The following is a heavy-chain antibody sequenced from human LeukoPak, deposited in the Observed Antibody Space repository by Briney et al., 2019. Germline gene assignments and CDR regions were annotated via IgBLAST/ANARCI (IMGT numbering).Heavy chain of an antibody. D-gene: IGHD5-24*01. J-gene: IGHJ4*02. CDR1: GFTFSSYA. CDR2: ISYDGSNT. Sequence: GGSLRLSCAASGFTFSSYAMHWVRQAPGKGLEWVAVISYDGSNTYYADSVKGRFTISRDNSKNTLYLQMNSLRAEDTAVYYCAREGKRDDYNFFDYWGQGTLVTVSS. V-gene: IGHV3-30-3*01. CDR3: AREGKRDDYNFFDY.